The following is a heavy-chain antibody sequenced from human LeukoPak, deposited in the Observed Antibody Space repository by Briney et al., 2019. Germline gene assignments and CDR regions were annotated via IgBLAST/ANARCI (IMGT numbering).Heavy chain of an antibody. CDR1: GFSVSNYY. D-gene: IGHD2-21*02. V-gene: IGHV3-66*01. Sequence: GGSLRLSCAASGFSVSNYYMSWARQPPGKGLEWVSVMYTGGGRYYGDSVKGRFTISRDNSKNTVFLQMNSLRVEDTALYYCTRGQSYCGADCYSDWGQGTLVTVSS. CDR3: TRGQSYCGADCYSD. CDR2: MYTGGGR. J-gene: IGHJ4*02.